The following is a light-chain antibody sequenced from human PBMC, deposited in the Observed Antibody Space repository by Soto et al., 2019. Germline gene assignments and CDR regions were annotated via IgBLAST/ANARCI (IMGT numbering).Light chain of an antibody. J-gene: IGKJ1*01. Sequence: DIQMTQSPSSLSASVGDTVTITCRASQPISTSLHWYQQKPGRAPKLLIYVGSSLQTGVPSRFTGSGSGTVFTLTISSLQPEDLAPYYCQQSYNTPSTFGQGTKLEIK. CDR3: QQSYNTPST. V-gene: IGKV1-39*01. CDR2: VGS. CDR1: QPISTS.